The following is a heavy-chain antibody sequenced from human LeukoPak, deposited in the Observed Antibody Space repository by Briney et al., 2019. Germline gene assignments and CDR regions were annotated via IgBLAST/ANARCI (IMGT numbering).Heavy chain of an antibody. CDR2: IYYSGST. CDR3: ARGSYAPDY. J-gene: IGHJ4*02. V-gene: IGHV4-59*12. D-gene: IGHD1-26*01. CDR1: GGSISSYY. Sequence: SSETLSLTCTVSGGSISSYYWSWIRQPPGKGLEWIGYIYYSGSTNYNPSLKSRVTISVDTSKNQFSLKLSSVTAADTAVYYCARGSYAPDYWGQGTLVTVSS.